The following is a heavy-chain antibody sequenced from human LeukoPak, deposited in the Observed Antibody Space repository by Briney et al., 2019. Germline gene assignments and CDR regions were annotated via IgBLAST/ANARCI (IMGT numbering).Heavy chain of an antibody. Sequence: GGSLRLSCAASGFTFSSYGMHWVRQAPGKGLEWVAFIRYDGSNKYYADSVKGRFTISRDNSKNTLYLQMNSLRAEDTAVYYCAKEGVAARSWEYSSSRGDYWGQGTLVTVSS. J-gene: IGHJ4*02. D-gene: IGHD6-6*01. CDR2: IRYDGSNK. CDR3: AKEGVAARSWEYSSSRGDY. V-gene: IGHV3-30*02. CDR1: GFTFSSYG.